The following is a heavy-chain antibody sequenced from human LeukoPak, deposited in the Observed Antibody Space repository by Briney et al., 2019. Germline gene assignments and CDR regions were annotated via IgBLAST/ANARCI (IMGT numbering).Heavy chain of an antibody. J-gene: IGHJ4*02. CDR2: IRGAGET. Sequence: GGSLRLSCAASGFSFSNYAMSWVRQAPARGPEWVSSIRGAGETFYADSVRGRFTLSRDDSRNTVYLQLNNLRVEDTAIYYCAKANWVSNADAVWWGQGTQVTVSS. CDR1: GFSFSNYA. CDR3: AKANWVSNADAVW. D-gene: IGHD1-1*01. V-gene: IGHV3-23*01.